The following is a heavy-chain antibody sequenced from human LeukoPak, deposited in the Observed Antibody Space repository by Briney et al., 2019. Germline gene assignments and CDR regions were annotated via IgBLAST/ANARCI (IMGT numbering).Heavy chain of an antibody. J-gene: IGHJ4*02. V-gene: IGHV3-74*01. CDR3: ARHVWFGELSNGLDY. D-gene: IGHD3-10*01. Sequence: PGGSRRLSCAASGFTFSSYWMHWVRQAPGKGLVWVSRINSDGSSTSYADSVKGRFTISRDNAKNTRYLQMNSLRAEDTAVYYCARHVWFGELSNGLDYWGQGTLVTVSS. CDR2: INSDGSST. CDR1: GFTFSSYW.